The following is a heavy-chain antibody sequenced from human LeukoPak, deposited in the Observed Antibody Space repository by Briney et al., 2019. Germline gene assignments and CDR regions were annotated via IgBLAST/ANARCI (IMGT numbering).Heavy chain of an antibody. CDR1: GYTFTGYY. CDR3: ASGLDHYYYYYYMDV. J-gene: IGHJ6*03. CDR2: INPNSGGT. Sequence: ASVKVSCKASGYTFTGYYMHWVRQAPGQGLEWMGWINPNSGGTNYAQKFQGRVTMTRDMSTSTVYMELSSLRSEDTAVYYCASGLDHYYYYYYMDVWGKGTTVTVSS. V-gene: IGHV1-2*02.